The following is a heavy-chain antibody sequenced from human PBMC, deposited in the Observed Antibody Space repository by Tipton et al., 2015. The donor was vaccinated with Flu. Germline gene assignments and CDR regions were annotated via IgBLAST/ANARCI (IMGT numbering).Heavy chain of an antibody. CDR2: IDTSGST. CDR1: GGSISSYY. Sequence: TLSLTCTVSGGSISSYYWSWIRQPAGKGLEWIGRIDTSGSTNYNPSLKSRVTMSVDTSKSQFSLKLSSVTAADTAVYYCARTSTMIRFGPNWFGPWGQGTLVTVSS. J-gene: IGHJ5*02. D-gene: IGHD3-22*01. CDR3: ARTSTMIRFGPNWFGP. V-gene: IGHV4-4*07.